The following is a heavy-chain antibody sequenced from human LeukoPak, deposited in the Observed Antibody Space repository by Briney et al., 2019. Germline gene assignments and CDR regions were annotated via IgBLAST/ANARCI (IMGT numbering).Heavy chain of an antibody. CDR1: GFTFSSYW. Sequence: GGSLRLSCAASGFTFSSYWMHWVRQAPGKGLVWVSRINSDGSSTSYADSVKGRFTISRDNAKNTLYLQMNSLRAEDTAVYYCARGYYDSSGYYLYNYYGMDVWGQGTTVTVSS. CDR3: ARGYYDSSGYYLYNYYGMDV. D-gene: IGHD3-22*01. J-gene: IGHJ6*02. V-gene: IGHV3-74*01. CDR2: INSDGSST.